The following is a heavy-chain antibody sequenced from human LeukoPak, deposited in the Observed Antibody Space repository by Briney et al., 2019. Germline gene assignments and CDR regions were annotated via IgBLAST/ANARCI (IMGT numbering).Heavy chain of an antibody. CDR2: ISSSSSTI. CDR3: ARQEFGGVIVILRGYYFDY. J-gene: IGHJ4*02. CDR1: GFTFSSYS. Sequence: GGSLRLSCAASGFTFSSYSMNWVRQAPGKGLEWVSYISSSSSTIYYADSVKGRFTISRDNAKNSLYLQMNSLRAEDTAVYYCARQEFGGVIVILRGYYFDYWGQGTLVTVSS. V-gene: IGHV3-48*01. D-gene: IGHD3-16*02.